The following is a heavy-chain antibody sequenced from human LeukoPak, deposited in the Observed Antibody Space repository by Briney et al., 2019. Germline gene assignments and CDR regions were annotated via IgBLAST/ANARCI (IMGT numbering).Heavy chain of an antibody. CDR2: IRNDGSII. CDR3: ARDYCSGGSCYYFDY. D-gene: IGHD2-15*01. CDR1: GFTFSSYG. V-gene: IGHV3-30*02. Sequence: GSLRLSCAASGFTFSSYGMHWIRQAPGKGLEWVAFIRNDGSIIYNADSVKGRFTISRDNSKNTLYLQMNSLRAEDTAVYYCARDYCSGGSCYYFDYWGQGTLVTVSS. J-gene: IGHJ4*02.